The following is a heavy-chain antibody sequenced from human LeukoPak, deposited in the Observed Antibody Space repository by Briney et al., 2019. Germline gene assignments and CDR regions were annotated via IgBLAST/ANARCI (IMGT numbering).Heavy chain of an antibody. CDR1: GGTFSSYT. J-gene: IGHJ6*03. CDR3: ASTISDYDFWSGYYSLYYYYYMDV. V-gene: IGHV1-69*02. D-gene: IGHD3-3*01. Sequence: SVKVSCTASGGTFSSYTISWVRQAPGQGLEWMGRIIPILGIANYAQKFKGRVTITADKSTSTAYMELSSLRSEDTAVYYCASTISDYDFWSGYYSLYYYYYMDVWGKGTTVTVSS. CDR2: IIPILGIA.